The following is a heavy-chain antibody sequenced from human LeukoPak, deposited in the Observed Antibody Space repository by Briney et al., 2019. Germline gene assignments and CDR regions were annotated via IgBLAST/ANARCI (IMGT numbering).Heavy chain of an antibody. CDR1: GYTFTGYY. CDR2: INPNSGGT. V-gene: IGHV1-2*02. Sequence: ASVKVSCKASGYTFTGYYMHWVRQAPGQGLEWMGWINPNSGGTNYPQKFQGRVTMTRDTSISTAYMELSRLRSDDTAVYYCARAYYKAYDSSGFNVLINFGYWGQGTLVTVSS. D-gene: IGHD3-22*01. CDR3: ARAYYKAYDSSGFNVLINFGY. J-gene: IGHJ4*02.